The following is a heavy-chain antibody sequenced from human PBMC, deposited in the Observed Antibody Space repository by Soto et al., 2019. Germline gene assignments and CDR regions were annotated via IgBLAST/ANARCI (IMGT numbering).Heavy chain of an antibody. Sequence: QVQLVQSGAEMKQPGASVKLSCQASGYIFIHCFMHWVRQAPGQGLEWMGGINPSSGTTTYAQKFQGRVTVTRDTSTSTVYMELSSLGSGDTAMYYCARSLGETTSLFDYWGQEAWSPSPQ. V-gene: IGHV1-46*01. CDR2: INPSSGTT. CDR1: GYIFIHCF. D-gene: IGHD1-26*01. CDR3: ARSLGETTSLFDY. J-gene: IGHJ4*01.